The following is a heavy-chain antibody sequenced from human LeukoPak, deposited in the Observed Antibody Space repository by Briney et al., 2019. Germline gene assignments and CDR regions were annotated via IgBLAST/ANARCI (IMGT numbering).Heavy chain of an antibody. J-gene: IGHJ4*02. CDR3: ARTNTAMGSGHFDY. D-gene: IGHD5-18*01. CDR1: GFTFSSYA. V-gene: IGHV3-30*04. Sequence: GRSLRLSCAASGFTFSSYAMHWVRQAPGKGLEWVAVISYDGSNKYYADSVKGRFTISRDNSKNTLYVQMNSLSAEDTAVYYCARTNTAMGSGHFDYWGQGTLVTVSS. CDR2: ISYDGSNK.